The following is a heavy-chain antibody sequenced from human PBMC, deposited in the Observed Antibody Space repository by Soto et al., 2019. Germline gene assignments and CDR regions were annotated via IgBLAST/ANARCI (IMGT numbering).Heavy chain of an antibody. V-gene: IGHV4-30-4*08. Sequence: QVQLQQSGPGLVKPSQTLSLTCTVSGGSISYEYYHWTWIRQSPGKGLEWIGYVHYSGSIMYNPSFKSRVTISVDTSKNQFALHLSSVTGADTAVYFWVREDDGGDREYYGLDVWGQGTTVTVSS. J-gene: IGHJ6*02. CDR1: GGSISYEYYH. CDR3: VREDDGGDREYYGLDV. D-gene: IGHD3-16*01. CDR2: VHYSGSI.